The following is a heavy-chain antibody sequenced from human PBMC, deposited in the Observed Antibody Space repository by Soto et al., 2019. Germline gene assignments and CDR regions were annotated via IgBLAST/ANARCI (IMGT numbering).Heavy chain of an antibody. CDR3: ARVVVSGYYDFWSGYYPPTGEYYYYMDV. D-gene: IGHD3-3*01. Sequence: GGSLRLSCAASGFTFSSYSMNWVRQAPGKGLEWVSYISSSSSTIYYADSVKGRFTISRDNAKNSLYLQMNSLRAEETAVYYCARVVVSGYYDFWSGYYPPTGEYYYYMDVWGKGTTVTVSS. CDR2: ISSSSSTI. CDR1: GFTFSSYS. J-gene: IGHJ6*03. V-gene: IGHV3-48*01.